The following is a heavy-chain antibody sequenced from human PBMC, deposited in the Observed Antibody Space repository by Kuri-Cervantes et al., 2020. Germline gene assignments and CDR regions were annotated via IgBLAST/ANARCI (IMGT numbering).Heavy chain of an antibody. CDR2: IKQDGSEK. D-gene: IGHD3-16*01. J-gene: IGHJ6*02. Sequence: GGSLRPSCAASGFTFSSYAMSWVRQAPGKGLEWVANIKQDGSEKYYVDSVKGRFTISRDNAKNSLYLQMNSLRAEDTAVYYCARNGGYYYYYYGMGVWGQGTTVTVSS. CDR3: ARNGGYYYYYYGMGV. V-gene: IGHV3-7*01. CDR1: GFTFSSYA.